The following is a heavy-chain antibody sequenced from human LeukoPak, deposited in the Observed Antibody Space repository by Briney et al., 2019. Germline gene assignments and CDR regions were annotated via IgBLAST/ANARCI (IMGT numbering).Heavy chain of an antibody. D-gene: IGHD4-17*01. CDR3: ASLRFDAFDI. Sequence: SETLSLTCTVSGGSISSYYWSWIRQPPGKGLEWIGYIYYSGSTNYNPSLESRVTISVDTSKNQFSLKLSSVTAADTAVYYCASLRFDAFDIWGQGTMVTVSS. CDR2: IYYSGST. V-gene: IGHV4-59*01. CDR1: GGSISSYY. J-gene: IGHJ3*02.